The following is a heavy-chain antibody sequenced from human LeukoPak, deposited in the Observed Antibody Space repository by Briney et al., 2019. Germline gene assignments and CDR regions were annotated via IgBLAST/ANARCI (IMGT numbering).Heavy chain of an antibody. J-gene: IGHJ4*02. Sequence: PGGSLRLSCAASGFTFSSYWMSWVRQAPGKGVEWVADIKQDGSEKYYVDSVKGRFTISRDNAKNSLYLQMNSLRAEDTAVYYCARDYDFWSGYYDYWGQGTLVTVSS. CDR1: GFTFSSYW. V-gene: IGHV3-7*01. CDR2: IKQDGSEK. D-gene: IGHD3-3*01. CDR3: ARDYDFWSGYYDY.